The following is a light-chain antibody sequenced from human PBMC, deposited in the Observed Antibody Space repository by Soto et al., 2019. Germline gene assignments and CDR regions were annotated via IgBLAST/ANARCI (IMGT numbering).Light chain of an antibody. V-gene: IGKV3-20*01. J-gene: IGKJ2*01. Sequence: EVVLTQSPVTVSLSPGERATLSCRASQFVASNSLAWYQQKPGQAPRVVIYDASNRVTGIPDRFSGSGSGTDLTLTISRLETEDFEVYYCQQYGSSPRTFGQGTKVDIK. CDR2: DAS. CDR3: QQYGSSPRT. CDR1: QFVASNS.